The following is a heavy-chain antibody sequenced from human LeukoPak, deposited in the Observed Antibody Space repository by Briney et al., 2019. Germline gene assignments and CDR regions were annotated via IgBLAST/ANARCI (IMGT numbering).Heavy chain of an antibody. Sequence: GGSLRLSCAASGFAFSSYGMTWVRQAPGKGLEWVSAISGSGGSTYYADSVKGRSTISRDNSKNTLYLVMNSLRAEDTAVYYCARRSIAAAGKLDYWGQGTLVTVSS. CDR1: GFAFSSYG. V-gene: IGHV3-23*01. CDR2: ISGSGGST. D-gene: IGHD6-13*01. J-gene: IGHJ4*02. CDR3: ARRSIAAAGKLDY.